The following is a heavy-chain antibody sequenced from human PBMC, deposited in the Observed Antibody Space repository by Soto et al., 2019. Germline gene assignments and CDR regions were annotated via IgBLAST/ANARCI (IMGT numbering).Heavy chain of an antibody. D-gene: IGHD2-15*01. CDR2: ISAYNGNT. Sequence: QVPLVQSGAEVKKPGASVKVSCKASGYTFTSYGISWVRQAPGQGLEWMGWISAYNGNTNYAQKLQGRVTMTTDTSTSTAYMELRSLRSDDTAVYYCARVPNCSGGSCYSDYYYGMDVWGQGTTVTVSS. J-gene: IGHJ6*02. CDR3: ARVPNCSGGSCYSDYYYGMDV. CDR1: GYTFTSYG. V-gene: IGHV1-18*01.